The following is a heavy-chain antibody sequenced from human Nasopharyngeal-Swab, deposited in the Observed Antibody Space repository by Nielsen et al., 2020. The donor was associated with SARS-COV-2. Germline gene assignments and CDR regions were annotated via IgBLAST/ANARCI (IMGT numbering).Heavy chain of an antibody. D-gene: IGHD3-22*01. J-gene: IGHJ4*02. CDR1: GYTFTDYY. V-gene: IGHV1-2*02. CDR3: ARGDYYDRSRLGY. Sequence: ASVKVSCKASGYTFTDYYMHWVRQAPGQGLEWMGWINPNSGGTNYAQKFQGRVTMTRDTSISTAYMELSRLRSDDTAVYYCARGDYYDRSRLGYWGQGTLVTVSS. CDR2: INPNSGGT.